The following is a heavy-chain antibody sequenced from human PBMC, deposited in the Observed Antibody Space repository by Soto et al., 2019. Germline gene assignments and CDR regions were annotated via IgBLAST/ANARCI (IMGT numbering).Heavy chain of an antibody. CDR2: ISAYNGKT. Sequence: QVQLVQSGAEVKKPGASVKLSCKASGYRFSNFGINWVRQAPGQGLEWMGWISAYNGKTKYGQKFQGRVTMTTDTSTSTAYMELRSLRSDDTAMYYCARPEMLEYCGGDCYALGNWGQGTLVTVSS. CDR3: ARPEMLEYCGGDCYALGN. J-gene: IGHJ4*02. V-gene: IGHV1-18*04. CDR1: GYRFSNFG. D-gene: IGHD2-21*02.